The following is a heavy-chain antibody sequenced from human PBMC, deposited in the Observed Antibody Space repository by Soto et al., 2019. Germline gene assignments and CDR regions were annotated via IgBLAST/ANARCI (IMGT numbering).Heavy chain of an antibody. D-gene: IGHD5-18*01. J-gene: IGHJ4*02. CDR3: AINQWDTAYSADY. Sequence: SVKVSCKASGGTFSSYTISWVRQAPGQGLEWMGRIIPILGIANYAQKFQGRVTITADKSTSTAYMELSSLRSEDTAAYYCAINQWDTAYSADYWGQGTLVTVSS. CDR1: GGTFSSYT. V-gene: IGHV1-69*02. CDR2: IIPILGIA.